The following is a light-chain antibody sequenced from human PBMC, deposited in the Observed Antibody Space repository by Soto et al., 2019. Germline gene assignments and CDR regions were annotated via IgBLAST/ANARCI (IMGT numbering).Light chain of an antibody. CDR1: SSDVGGYNY. CDR2: YVG. V-gene: IGLV2-14*01. J-gene: IGLJ1*01. Sequence: QSALTQPASVSGSPGQSITISCTGTSSDVGGYNYVSWYQKHPGKAPKLMIYYVGNRPSGVSNRFSGSKSGNTASLTISGLQAEDEADYYCSSYTSSSTYVFGTGTKLTVL. CDR3: SSYTSSSTYV.